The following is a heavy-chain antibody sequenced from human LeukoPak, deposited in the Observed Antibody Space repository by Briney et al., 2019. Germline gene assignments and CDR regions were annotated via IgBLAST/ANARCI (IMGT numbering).Heavy chain of an antibody. D-gene: IGHD3-22*01. J-gene: IGHJ4*02. CDR3: ARGRPGYYYDSSGSTFDY. CDR1: GGSISSYY. CDR2: IYYSGST. V-gene: IGHV4-59*08. Sequence: SETLSLTCTVSGGSISSYYWSWIRQPPGKGLEWIGYIYYSGSTDYNPSLKSRVTISVDTSKNQFSLKLNSVTAADTAVYYCARGRPGYYYDSSGSTFDYWGQGTLVTVSS.